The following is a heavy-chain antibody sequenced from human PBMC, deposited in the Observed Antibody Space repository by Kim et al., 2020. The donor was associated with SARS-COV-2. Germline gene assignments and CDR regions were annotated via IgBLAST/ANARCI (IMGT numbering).Heavy chain of an antibody. V-gene: IGHV4-59*01. CDR1: GGSISSYY. D-gene: IGHD3-22*01. J-gene: IGHJ2*01. CDR2: IYYSGST. Sequence: SETMSLTCTVSGGSISSYYWSWIRQPPGKGLEWIGYIYYSGSTNYNPSLKSRVTISVDTSKNQFSLKLSSVTAADTAVYYCARFGYYDSSALFDRWGRGT. CDR3: ARFGYYDSSALFDR.